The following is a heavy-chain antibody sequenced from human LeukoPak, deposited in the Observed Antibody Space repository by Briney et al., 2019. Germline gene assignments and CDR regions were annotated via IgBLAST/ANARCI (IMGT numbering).Heavy chain of an antibody. V-gene: IGHV4-59*08. CDR1: GGSISSDY. CDR2: ISYTGST. D-gene: IGHD5-18*01. J-gene: IGHJ4*02. Sequence: SETLSLTCTVSGGSISSDYWSWIRQPPGKGLEWIGHISYTGSTNYNPSLKSRVTISIDTSKNQFSLKLSSVTAADTAVYYCARRGYSYETYYFDYWGQGALVTVSS. CDR3: ARRGYSYETYYFDY.